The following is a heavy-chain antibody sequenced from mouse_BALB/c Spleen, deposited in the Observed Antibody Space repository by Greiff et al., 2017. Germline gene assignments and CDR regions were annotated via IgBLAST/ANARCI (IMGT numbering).Heavy chain of an antibody. CDR3: TRSPYGSSYGFAY. CDR1: GYSFTSYW. V-gene: IGHV1-5*01. D-gene: IGHD1-1*01. Sequence: VQLQQSGTVLARPGASVKMSCKASGYSFTSYWMHWVKQRPGQGLEWIGAIYPGNSDTSYNQKFKGKAKLTAVTSASTAYMELSSLTNEDSAVYYCTRSPYGSSYGFAYWGQGTLVTVSA. J-gene: IGHJ3*01. CDR2: IYPGNSDT.